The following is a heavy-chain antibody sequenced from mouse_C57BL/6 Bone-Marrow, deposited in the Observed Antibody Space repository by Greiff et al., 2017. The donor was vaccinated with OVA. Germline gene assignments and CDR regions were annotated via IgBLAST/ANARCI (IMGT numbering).Heavy chain of an antibody. CDR3: ERGRYYAMDY. CDR2: INPNNGGT. V-gene: IGHV1-22*01. CDR1: GYTFTDYN. Sequence: EVQLQQSGPELVKPGASVKMSCKASGYTFTDYNMHWVKQSHGKSLEWIGYINPNNGGTSYNQKFKGKATLTVNKSSSTAYMELRRLTSEDSAVYYCERGRYYAMDYWGQGTSVTVSS. J-gene: IGHJ4*01.